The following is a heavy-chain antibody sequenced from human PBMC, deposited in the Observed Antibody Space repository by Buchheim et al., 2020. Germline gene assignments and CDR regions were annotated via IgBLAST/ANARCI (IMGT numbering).Heavy chain of an antibody. CDR3: ARDPSGYFYYGMDV. Sequence: QVQLVESGGGVVQPGRSLRLSCAASGFTFSSYAMHWVRQAPGKGLEWVAVISYDGSNKYYADSVKGRFTISRDKSKNTQEMQMNNLRAEDTAVYYCARDPSGYFYYGMDVWGQGTT. J-gene: IGHJ6*02. CDR1: GFTFSSYA. D-gene: IGHD3-3*01. V-gene: IGHV3-30*04. CDR2: ISYDGSNK.